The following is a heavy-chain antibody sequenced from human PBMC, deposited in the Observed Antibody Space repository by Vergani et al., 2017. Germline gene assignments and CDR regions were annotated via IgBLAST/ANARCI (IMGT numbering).Heavy chain of an antibody. J-gene: IGHJ2*01. Sequence: EVQLVESGGGLVQPGGSLRLSCAASGFTVSSNYMSWVRQAPGKGLEWVSVIYSGGRTYYADSVKGRFTISRHNSKNTLYLQMNSLRAEDTAVYYCARVARIPDWYFDLWGRGTLVTVSS. D-gene: IGHD2-15*01. CDR2: IYSGGRT. CDR3: ARVARIPDWYFDL. V-gene: IGHV3-53*04. CDR1: GFTVSSNY.